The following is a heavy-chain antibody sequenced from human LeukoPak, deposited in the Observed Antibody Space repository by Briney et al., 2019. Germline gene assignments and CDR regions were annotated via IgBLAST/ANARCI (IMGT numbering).Heavy chain of an antibody. CDR2: INLSGSAQ. Sequence: PGGSLRLSCSASGFAFITYWMNWVRQAPGKGPEWVANINLSGSAQYYVDSVKGRCTISRDNAKSSLYLQMNSLRVEGTAVYYCAAWGLHNYWGQGTLVTVSS. J-gene: IGHJ4*02. V-gene: IGHV3-7*01. CDR1: GFAFITYW. D-gene: IGHD7-27*01. CDR3: AAWGLHNY.